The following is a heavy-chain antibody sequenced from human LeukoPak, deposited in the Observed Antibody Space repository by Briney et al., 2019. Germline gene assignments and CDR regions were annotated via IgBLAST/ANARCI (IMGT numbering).Heavy chain of an antibody. Sequence: GGSLRLSCAASGFTFSSYEMNWVRQAPGQGLEWVSYISSSGSTIYYADSVKGRFTISRDNSKNTLYLQMNSLRAEDTAVYYCANLAVAGTSFVDYWGQGTLVTVSS. CDR3: ANLAVAGTSFVDY. CDR1: GFTFSSYE. D-gene: IGHD6-19*01. J-gene: IGHJ4*02. CDR2: ISSSGSTI. V-gene: IGHV3-48*03.